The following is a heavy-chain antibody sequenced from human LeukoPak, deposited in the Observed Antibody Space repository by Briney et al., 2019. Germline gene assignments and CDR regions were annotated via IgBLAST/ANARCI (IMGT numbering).Heavy chain of an antibody. CDR2: IYYSGST. Sequence: SETLSLTCTVSGGSINYYYWMWIRQPPGKGLEWIGYIYYSGSTNYNPSLKSRVTISVDTSKNQFSLKLSSVTAADTAVYYCARAVDTAEDYFDYWGQGTLVTVSS. D-gene: IGHD5-18*01. CDR1: GGSINYYY. CDR3: ARAVDTAEDYFDY. V-gene: IGHV4-59*01. J-gene: IGHJ4*02.